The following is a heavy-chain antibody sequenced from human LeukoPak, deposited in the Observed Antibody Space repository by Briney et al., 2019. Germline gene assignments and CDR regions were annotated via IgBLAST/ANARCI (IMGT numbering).Heavy chain of an antibody. Sequence: SETLSLTCTVSGGSISSYYWNXXXXXXXXXXXXXXYISYSGSTNYNPSLKSRVTISVDTSKNHFSLNLSSVTAADTAIYYCARGDYNGNPDFDSWGQGTLVTVSS. CDR3: ARGDYNGNPDFDS. CDR1: GGSISSYY. J-gene: IGHJ4*02. D-gene: IGHD2-8*01. V-gene: IGHV4-59*01. CDR2: ISYSGST.